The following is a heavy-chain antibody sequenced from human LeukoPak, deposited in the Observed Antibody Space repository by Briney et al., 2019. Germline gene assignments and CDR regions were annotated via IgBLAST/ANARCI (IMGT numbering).Heavy chain of an antibody. CDR2: IYYSGYT. J-gene: IGHJ3*02. CDR1: GDSISSSSYY. D-gene: IGHD1-26*01. V-gene: IGHV4-61*05. CDR3: ARGCVTISIVGVHHAFDI. Sequence: SETLSLTCTVSGDSISSSSYYWSWIRQPPGRGLEWIGYIYYSGYTNYNPSLKSRVTISVDTSKNQFSLKLSSVTAADTAVYYCARGCVTISIVGVHHAFDIWGQGTMVTVSS.